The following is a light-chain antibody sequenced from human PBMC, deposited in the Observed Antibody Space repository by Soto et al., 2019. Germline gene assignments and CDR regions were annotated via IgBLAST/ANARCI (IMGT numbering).Light chain of an antibody. J-gene: IGLJ1*01. CDR3: CSYAGSSTYV. CDR1: SSDVGKYNL. Sequence: QSALTQPASVSGSPGQSITISCTGTSSDVGKYNLVSWYQQHPGKAPKVMIYEDSKRPSGVSNRFSGSKSGNTASLTISGLQAEDEADYYCCSYAGSSTYVFGTGTKVTVL. V-gene: IGLV2-23*01. CDR2: EDS.